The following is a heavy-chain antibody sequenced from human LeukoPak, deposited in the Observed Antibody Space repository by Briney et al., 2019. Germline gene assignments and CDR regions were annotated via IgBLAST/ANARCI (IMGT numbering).Heavy chain of an antibody. CDR1: GGSMSSYY. D-gene: IGHD2-21*02. V-gene: IGHV4-59*08. Sequence: PSETLSLTCTVSGGSMSSYYWSWIRQPPGKGLEWIGYISYSGSTNYNPSLKSRITISVDTSKNQFSLKLSSVTAADTAVYYCARSGVTALSWVDPWGQGTLVTVPS. J-gene: IGHJ5*02. CDR3: ARSGVTALSWVDP. CDR2: ISYSGST.